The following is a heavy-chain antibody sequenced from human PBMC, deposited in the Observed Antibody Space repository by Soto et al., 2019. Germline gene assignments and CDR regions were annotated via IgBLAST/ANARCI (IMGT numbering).Heavy chain of an antibody. CDR1: GFSFSTYF. Sequence: QVQLVESGGGVVQPGRSLRLSCAASGFSFSTYFMHWARQAPGKGLEWVAVMYYDGSTKYYADSVKGRFTISRDNSKNMLYLQMNSLRAEDTAVYYRARDTTVITFHALDIWGQGTTVTVSP. D-gene: IGHD4-4*01. CDR2: MYYDGSTK. J-gene: IGHJ3*02. V-gene: IGHV3-33*01. CDR3: ARDTTVITFHALDI.